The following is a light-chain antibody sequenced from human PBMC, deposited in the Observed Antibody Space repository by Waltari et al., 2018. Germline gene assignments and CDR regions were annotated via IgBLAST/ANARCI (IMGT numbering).Light chain of an antibody. Sequence: EIVLTQSPATLSLSPGERATLSCRASQSVSSYLAWYQQKPGQAPRLLIDDASNRATGIPARCSGSGSGTDFTLTISSLEPEDFAVYYCQQRSNWLRTFGQGTKVEIK. CDR1: QSVSSY. V-gene: IGKV3-11*01. CDR2: DAS. CDR3: QQRSNWLRT. J-gene: IGKJ1*01.